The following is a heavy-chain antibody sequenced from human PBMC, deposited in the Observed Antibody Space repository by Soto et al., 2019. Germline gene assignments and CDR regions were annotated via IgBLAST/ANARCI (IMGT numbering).Heavy chain of an antibody. V-gene: IGHV1-24*01. Sequence: GASVKVSCKVSGYTLTELSMHWVRQAPGKGLEWTGGFDPEDGETIYAQKFQGRVTMTEDTSTDTAYMELSSLRSEDTAVYYCATSFNVYDILTGYRNPYYFDYWGQGTLVTVSS. J-gene: IGHJ4*02. D-gene: IGHD3-9*01. CDR3: ATSFNVYDILTGYRNPYYFDY. CDR2: FDPEDGET. CDR1: GYTLTELS.